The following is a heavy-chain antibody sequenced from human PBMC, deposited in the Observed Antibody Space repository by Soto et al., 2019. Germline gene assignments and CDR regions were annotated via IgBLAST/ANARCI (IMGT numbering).Heavy chain of an antibody. J-gene: IGHJ1*01. V-gene: IGHV4-31*03. CDR1: GGSISSGVYY. Sequence: QVQLQESGPGLVKPSQTLSLTCTVSGGSISSGVYYWSWIRQHPGKGLEWIGYIFYSRSTYYNPSLQSRVTISVDTSKRQFSLKLSSVTAADTAVYYCAIYDSSGSRGFQHWGQGTLVTVSS. CDR3: AIYDSSGSRGFQH. CDR2: IFYSRST. D-gene: IGHD3-22*01.